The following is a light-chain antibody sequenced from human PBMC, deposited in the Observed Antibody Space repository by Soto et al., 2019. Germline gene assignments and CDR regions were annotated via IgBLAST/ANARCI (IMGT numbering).Light chain of an antibody. V-gene: IGLV1-44*01. CDR1: SSNIGSNT. Sequence: QSVLTQPPSASGTPGQRVTISCSGSSSNIGSNTVNWYQHLPGSAPKLLIHSDSQRPSGVPDRFSGSKSGTSASLAISGLQSEDEADYFCAGWDDSLNGFVIFGGGTKLTVL. CDR2: SDS. J-gene: IGLJ2*01. CDR3: AGWDDSLNGFVI.